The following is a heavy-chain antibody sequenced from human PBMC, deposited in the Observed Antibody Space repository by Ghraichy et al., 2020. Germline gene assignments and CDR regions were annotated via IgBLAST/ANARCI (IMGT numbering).Heavy chain of an antibody. Sequence: SETLSLTCTVSGGSISSYYWSWIRQPPGKGLEWIGYIYYSGSTNYNPSLKSRVTISVDTSKNQFSLKLSSVTAADTAVYYCARAPTEGYDLWSGYGGYWYFDLWGRGTLVTVSS. CDR2: IYYSGST. V-gene: IGHV4-59*01. D-gene: IGHD3-3*01. CDR3: ARAPTEGYDLWSGYGGYWYFDL. CDR1: GGSISSYY. J-gene: IGHJ2*01.